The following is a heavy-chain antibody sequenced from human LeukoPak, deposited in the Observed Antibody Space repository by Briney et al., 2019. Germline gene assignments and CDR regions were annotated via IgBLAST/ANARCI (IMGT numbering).Heavy chain of an antibody. D-gene: IGHD3-9*01. V-gene: IGHV3-21*01. CDR1: GFTFSSYS. Sequence: PGGSLRLSCAASGFTFSSYSMNWVRQAPGKGLEWVSSISSSSSYIYYADSVKGRFTISRDNAKNSLYLQMNSLRAEDTAVYYCARGGTYYDILRRSYYFDYWGQGTLVTVSS. CDR2: ISSSSSYI. J-gene: IGHJ4*02. CDR3: ARGGTYYDILRRSYYFDY.